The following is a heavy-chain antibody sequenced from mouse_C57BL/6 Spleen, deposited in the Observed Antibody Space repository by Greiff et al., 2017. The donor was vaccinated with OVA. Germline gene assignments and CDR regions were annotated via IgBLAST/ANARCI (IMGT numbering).Heavy chain of an antibody. CDR1: GYTFTSYW. D-gene: IGHD2-4*01. CDR3: APYDYDVAWFAY. CDR2: INPSSGYT. J-gene: IGHJ3*01. Sequence: QVQLKESGAELAKPGASVKLSCKASGYTFTSYWMHWVKQRPGQGLEWIGYINPSSGYTKYNQKFKDKATLTADKSSSTAYMQLSSLTYEDSAVYYCAPYDYDVAWFAYWGQGTLVTVSA. V-gene: IGHV1-7*01.